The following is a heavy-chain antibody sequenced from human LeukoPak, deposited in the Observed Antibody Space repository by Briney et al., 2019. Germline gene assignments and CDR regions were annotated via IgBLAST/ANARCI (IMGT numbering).Heavy chain of an antibody. D-gene: IGHD3-3*01. CDR3: ARGVVTTMRGFDF. CDR1: GFSLSSYW. J-gene: IGHJ4*02. V-gene: IGHV3-7*02. Sequence: PGGSLRLSCAASGFSLSSYWMTWVRQAPGKGLEWVANIKEDGSDKYYVDSVKGRFTISRDNAKNSLYLQMNSLRAEDTAVYYCARGVVTTMRGFDFWGQGTLVTVSS. CDR2: IKEDGSDK.